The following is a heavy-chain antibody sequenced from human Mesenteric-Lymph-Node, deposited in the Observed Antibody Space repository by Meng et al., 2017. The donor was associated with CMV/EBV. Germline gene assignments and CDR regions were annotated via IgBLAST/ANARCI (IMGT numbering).Heavy chain of an antibody. CDR1: GYSFISVG. V-gene: IGHV1-2*02. D-gene: IGHD2-2*02. Sequence: ASVKVSCKASGYSFISVGINWVRQAPGQGLEWMGWINPNSGGTNYAQKFQGRVTMTRDTSISTAYMELSRLRSEDTAVYYCARAPPDIVVVPAAIRWGDYYYYGMDVWGQGTTVTVSS. CDR2: INPNSGGT. CDR3: ARAPPDIVVVPAAIRWGDYYYYGMDV. J-gene: IGHJ6*02.